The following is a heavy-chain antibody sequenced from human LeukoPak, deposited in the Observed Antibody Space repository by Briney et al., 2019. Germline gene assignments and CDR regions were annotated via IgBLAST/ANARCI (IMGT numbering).Heavy chain of an antibody. CDR1: GGSISSYY. Sequence: SETLSLTCTVSGGSISSYYWSWIRQPPGKGLEWIGYIYYSGSTNYNPSLKSRVTISVDTSKNQFSLKLSSVTAADTAVYYCAKARAARQADYWGQGTLVTVSS. D-gene: IGHD6-6*01. V-gene: IGHV4-59*01. CDR3: AKARAARQADY. J-gene: IGHJ4*02. CDR2: IYYSGST.